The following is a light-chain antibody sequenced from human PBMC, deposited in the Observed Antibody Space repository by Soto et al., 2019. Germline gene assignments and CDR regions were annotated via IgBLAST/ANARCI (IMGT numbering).Light chain of an antibody. CDR2: GAS. J-gene: IGKJ1*01. Sequence: DIVLTQTPGTLSLSPGERATLSYRASQSVSNNYLAWYQQKPGQAPRLLIYGASNRATGIPDRFSGSGSGTDFTLTISRLEPEDFAVYYCQQYGSSGTFGQGTKVDI. CDR1: QSVSNNY. CDR3: QQYGSSGT. V-gene: IGKV3-20*01.